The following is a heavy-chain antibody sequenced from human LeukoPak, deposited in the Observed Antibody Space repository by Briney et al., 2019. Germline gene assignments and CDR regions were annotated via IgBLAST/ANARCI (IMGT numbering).Heavy chain of an antibody. J-gene: IGHJ1*01. CDR1: GFTFSSYW. V-gene: IGHV3-74*01. CDR2: INSDGSST. CDR3: ARDHSSWSRNDFQH. D-gene: IGHD6-13*01. Sequence: GGSLRLSCAASGFTFSSYWMHWVRQAPGKGVVWVSRINSDGSSTSYADSVKGRFTISRDNAKNTLYLQMNSLRAEDTAVYYCARDHSSWSRNDFQHWGQGTLVTVSS.